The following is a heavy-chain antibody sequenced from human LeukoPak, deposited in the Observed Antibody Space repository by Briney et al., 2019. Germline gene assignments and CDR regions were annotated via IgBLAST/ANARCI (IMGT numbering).Heavy chain of an antibody. Sequence: GGSLRLSCAASGFTVTNNYMTWVRQAPGKGLEWVSTIYSGDSTNSADSVKGRITISRDNSKNTLYLQMNNLRAEDTAVYYCATGEQWLAFHYWGQGTLVTVSS. CDR2: IYSGDST. CDR1: GFTVTNNY. J-gene: IGHJ4*02. V-gene: IGHV3-66*01. CDR3: ATGEQWLAFHY. D-gene: IGHD6-19*01.